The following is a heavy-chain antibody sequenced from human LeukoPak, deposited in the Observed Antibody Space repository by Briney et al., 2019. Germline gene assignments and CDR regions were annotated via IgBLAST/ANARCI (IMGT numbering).Heavy chain of an antibody. Sequence: ASVKVSCKASGYTFTSYYMHWVRQAPGQGLEWMGIINPSGGSTSYAQKSQGRVTMTRDTSTSTVYMELSSLRSEDTAVYYCATTRKGGYDYWGQGTLVTVSS. CDR1: GYTFTSYY. CDR2: INPSGGST. D-gene: IGHD5-12*01. J-gene: IGHJ4*02. CDR3: ATTRKGGYDY. V-gene: IGHV1-46*03.